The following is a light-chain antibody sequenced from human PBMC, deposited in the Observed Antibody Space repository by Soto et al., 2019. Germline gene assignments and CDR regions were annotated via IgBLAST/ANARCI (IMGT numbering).Light chain of an antibody. V-gene: IGKV1-39*01. CDR3: QQSYNTPFS. Sequence: DLPVTQSPSSLSASVGDRVTITCRARQNISSYLNWYQKKPGKAPNFLIYAASTLQSGVPPRFSVGGSWTDFTLTISGLRPEDVATYYCQQSYNTPFSFGGGTKMDIK. J-gene: IGKJ4*01. CDR2: AAS. CDR1: QNISSY.